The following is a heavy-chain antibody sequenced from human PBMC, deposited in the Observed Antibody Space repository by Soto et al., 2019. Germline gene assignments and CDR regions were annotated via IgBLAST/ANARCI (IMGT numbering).Heavy chain of an antibody. CDR2: IYTSGST. Sequence: QVQLQESGPGLVKPSETLSLTCTVSGGSISSYYWSWIRRPAGKGLEWIGRIYTSGSTNYNPSLKSRVTMSVDTSKNQFSLKLSSVTAADTAVYYCAREGDYYDSSGYGYFDYWGQGTLVTVSS. CDR3: AREGDYYDSSGYGYFDY. D-gene: IGHD3-22*01. V-gene: IGHV4-4*07. CDR1: GGSISSYY. J-gene: IGHJ4*02.